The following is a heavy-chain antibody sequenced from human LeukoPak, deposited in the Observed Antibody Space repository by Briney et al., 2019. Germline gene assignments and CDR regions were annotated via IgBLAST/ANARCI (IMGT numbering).Heavy chain of an antibody. V-gene: IGHV4-4*07. Sequence: SETLSLTCTVSGGSISSYYWSWIRQPAGKGLEWIGRIYTSGSTNYNPSLKSRVTMSVDTSKNQFSLKLSSVTAADTAVYYCASPYCSSTSCQEAFDIWGQGTMVTVSS. CDR1: GGSISSYY. J-gene: IGHJ3*02. CDR3: ASPYCSSTSCQEAFDI. CDR2: IYTSGST. D-gene: IGHD2-2*01.